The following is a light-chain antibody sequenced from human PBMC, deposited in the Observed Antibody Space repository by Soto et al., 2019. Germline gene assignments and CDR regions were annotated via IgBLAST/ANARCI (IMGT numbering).Light chain of an antibody. V-gene: IGLV2-14*03. J-gene: IGLJ2*01. CDR2: DVS. Sequence: QSVLTQPASVSGSPGQSITISCTGTSSDVGGYNYVSWYQQHPGKVPKLVISDVSNRPSGVSNRFSGSKSGNTASLTISGLQAEDEADYYCSSYTSSSTLVIGGGTKLTVL. CDR3: SSYTSSSTLV. CDR1: SSDVGGYNY.